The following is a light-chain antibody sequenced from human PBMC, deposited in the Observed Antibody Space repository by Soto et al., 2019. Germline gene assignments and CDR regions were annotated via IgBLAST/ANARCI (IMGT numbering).Light chain of an antibody. CDR2: DVV. V-gene: IGLV2-14*03. CDR3: SSNTSTLTNG. CDR1: SSYVGGFNS. J-gene: IGLJ1*01. Sequence: QSVLTQPASVSGSPGQSITISCTGTSSYVGGFNSVSWYQLRPGTAPKLILYDVVDRPSGVSYRFSGSKSGNTASLTISGLQAADEADYFCSSNTSTLTNGFRSGTKVTVL.